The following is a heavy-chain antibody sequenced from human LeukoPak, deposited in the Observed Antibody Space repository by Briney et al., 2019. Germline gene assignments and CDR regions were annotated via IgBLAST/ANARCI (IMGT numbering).Heavy chain of an antibody. D-gene: IGHD1-26*01. CDR1: GDSISTYY. CDR3: GSLRGGSYAPDAYFYYGMDV. CDR2: IYYSGRT. V-gene: IGHV4-59*08. J-gene: IGHJ6*02. Sequence: SETLSLTCTVSGDSISTYYWTWIRQPPGKGLEWLGDIYYSGRTNYNPSLKSRVTITVEKSKNQFSLKLRSVPASDTAVFYYGSLRGGSYAPDAYFYYGMDVWGQGTTVIVSS.